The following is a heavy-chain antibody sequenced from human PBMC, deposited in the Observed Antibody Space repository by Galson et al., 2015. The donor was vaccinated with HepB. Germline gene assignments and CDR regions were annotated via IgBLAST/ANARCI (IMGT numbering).Heavy chain of an antibody. Sequence: SVKVSCKASGYIFTSNGISWVRQAPGQGLEWMGWISVYNGNTNYAQKFQGRVTMTTDTSTSTAYMELRSLRSDDTAVYYCVRDQGWRGIVIIPAATTGWFDPWGQGTLVTVSS. V-gene: IGHV1-18*01. CDR2: ISVYNGNT. D-gene: IGHD2-2*01. J-gene: IGHJ5*02. CDR1: GYIFTSNG. CDR3: VRDQGWRGIVIIPAATTGWFDP.